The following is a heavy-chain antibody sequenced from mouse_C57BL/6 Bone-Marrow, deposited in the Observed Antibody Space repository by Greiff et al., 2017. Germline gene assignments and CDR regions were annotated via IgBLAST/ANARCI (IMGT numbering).Heavy chain of an antibody. V-gene: IGHV5-9-1*02. CDR1: GFTFSSYA. D-gene: IGHD4-1*01. Sequence: EVNVVESGEGLVKPGGSLKLSCAASGFTFSSYAMSWVRQTPEKRLEWVAYISSGGDYIYYADTVKGRFTISRDNARNTLYLQMSSLKSEDTAMYYCTRAPLTPFAYWGQGTLVTVSA. CDR2: ISSGGDYI. J-gene: IGHJ3*01. CDR3: TRAPLTPFAY.